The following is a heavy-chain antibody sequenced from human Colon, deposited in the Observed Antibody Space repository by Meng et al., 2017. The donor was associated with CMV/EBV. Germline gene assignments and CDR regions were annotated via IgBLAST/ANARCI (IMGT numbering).Heavy chain of an antibody. CDR3: AKVVAVAGTNSYYGMDV. J-gene: IGHJ6*02. CDR2: ITGSSNYI. CDR1: GFTFSSYT. D-gene: IGHD6-19*01. V-gene: IGHV3-21*01. Sequence: GGSLRLSCVASGFTFSSYTMNWVRQAPGKGLEWVPSITGSSNYIYYADSVKGRFTVSRDNAKNSLFLQMNSLTAEDTALYYCAKVVAVAGTNSYYGMDVWGQGTTVTVSS.